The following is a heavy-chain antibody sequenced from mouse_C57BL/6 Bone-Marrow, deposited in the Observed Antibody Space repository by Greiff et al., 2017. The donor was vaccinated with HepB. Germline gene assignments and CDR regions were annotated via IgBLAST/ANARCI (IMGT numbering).Heavy chain of an antibody. CDR3: ARFFTTVVATGAY. V-gene: IGHV1-82*01. J-gene: IGHJ3*01. Sequence: QVQLQQSGPELVKPGASVKISCKASGYAFSSSWMNWVKQRPGKGLEWIGRIYPGDGDTNYNGKFKGKATLTADKSSSTAYMQLSSLTSEDSAVYFCARFFTTVVATGAYWGQGTLVTVSA. D-gene: IGHD1-1*01. CDR1: GYAFSSSW. CDR2: IYPGDGDT.